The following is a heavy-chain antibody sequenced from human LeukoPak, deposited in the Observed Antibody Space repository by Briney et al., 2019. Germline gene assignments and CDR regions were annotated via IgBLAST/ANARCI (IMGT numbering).Heavy chain of an antibody. D-gene: IGHD1-26*01. J-gene: IGHJ4*02. CDR3: ARELPPLVKYYFDY. Sequence: SGGSLRLSCAASGFTFSSYGMHWVRQAPGKGLEWVAVIWYDGSNKYYADSVKGRFTISRDNSKNTLYLQMNSLRAEDSAVYYCARELPPLVKYYFDYWGQGTLVTVSS. CDR1: GFTFSSYG. CDR2: IWYDGSNK. V-gene: IGHV3-33*01.